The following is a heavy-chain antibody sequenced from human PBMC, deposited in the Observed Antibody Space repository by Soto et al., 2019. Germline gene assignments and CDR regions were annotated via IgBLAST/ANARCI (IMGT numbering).Heavy chain of an antibody. V-gene: IGHV4-39*01. CDR3: ARRHSHDFYYKDIYVP. Sequence: PSETLSLTCDVSGGSISIGTDYWGWIRQPPGKGLEWIGNIHYSGSTNYNPSLKSRLSISVDTSKNQFSLKLSSVTAADTAMYYCARRHSHDFYYKDIYVPWGQGTQVTVSS. J-gene: IGHJ4*02. CDR1: GGSISIGTDY. D-gene: IGHD2-15*01. CDR2: IHYSGST.